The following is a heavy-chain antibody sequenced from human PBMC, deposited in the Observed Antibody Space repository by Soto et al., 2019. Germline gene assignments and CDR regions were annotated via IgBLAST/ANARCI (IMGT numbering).Heavy chain of an antibody. CDR1: GFTFSSYA. Sequence: GGSLRLSCAASGFTFSSYAMHWVRQAPGKGLEWVAVISYDGSNKYYADSVKGRFTISRDNSKNTLYLQMNSLRAEDTAVYYCARDRRTMIETINAFDIWGQGTMVTVSS. D-gene: IGHD3-22*01. CDR3: ARDRRTMIETINAFDI. CDR2: ISYDGSNK. V-gene: IGHV3-30-3*01. J-gene: IGHJ3*02.